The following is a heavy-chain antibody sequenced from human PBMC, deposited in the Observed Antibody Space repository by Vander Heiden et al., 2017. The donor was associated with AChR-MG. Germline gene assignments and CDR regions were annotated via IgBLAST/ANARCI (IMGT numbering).Heavy chain of an antibody. V-gene: IGHV3-53*02. D-gene: IGHD3-22*01. Sequence: EVQLVETGGGLIQPGGSLRLSCAASGFPVSRNYMSWVRQAPGKGLEWVSVIYSGGSTYYADSVKGRFTISRDNSKNTLYLQMNSLRAEDTAVYYCAREARGSSGYYRDAFDIWGQGTMVTVSS. CDR1: GFPVSRNY. CDR2: IYSGGST. CDR3: AREARGSSGYYRDAFDI. J-gene: IGHJ3*02.